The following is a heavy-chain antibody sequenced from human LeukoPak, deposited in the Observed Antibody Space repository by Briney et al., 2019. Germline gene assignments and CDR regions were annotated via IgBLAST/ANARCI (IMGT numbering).Heavy chain of an antibody. V-gene: IGHV3-53*01. CDR3: ARAQDSSGWYVYYGMDV. Sequence: GGSLRLSCAASGFTVSSNYMSWVRQAPGKGLEWVSVIYSGGSTYYADSVKGRFTISRDNSKNTPYLQMNSLRAEDTAVYYCARAQDSSGWYVYYGMDVWGQGTTVTVSS. CDR1: GFTVSSNY. CDR2: IYSGGST. D-gene: IGHD6-19*01. J-gene: IGHJ6*02.